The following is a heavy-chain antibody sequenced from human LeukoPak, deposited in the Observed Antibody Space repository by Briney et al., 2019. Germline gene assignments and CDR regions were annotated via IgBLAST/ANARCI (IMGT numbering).Heavy chain of an antibody. J-gene: IGHJ6*02. V-gene: IGHV1-46*01. CDR1: GYTFTSYY. CDR2: INPSGGST. CDR3: ASGGVGENYYYYGMDV. Sequence: ASVKVSCKASGYTFTSYYMHWVRQAPGQGLEWMGIINPSGGSTSYAQKFQGRVTMTRDTSTSTVYMELSSLRPEDTAVYYCASGGVGENYYYYGMDVWGQGTTVTVSS. D-gene: IGHD1-26*01.